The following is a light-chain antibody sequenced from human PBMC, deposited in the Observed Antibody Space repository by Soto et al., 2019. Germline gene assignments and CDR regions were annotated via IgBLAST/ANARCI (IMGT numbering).Light chain of an antibody. J-gene: IGKJ1*01. V-gene: IGKV3-20*01. CDR2: DTS. CDR1: QSVTSNY. Sequence: EIELAQSPGTLSLSPGDRATLSCRPSQSVTSNYLAWYQQKPGQAPGLLIYDTSTRASGVPDRFSGSGSGTEFTLTISRLEPEDFAVYYCQQYGTSPQTFRQGTKVDIK. CDR3: QQYGTSPQT.